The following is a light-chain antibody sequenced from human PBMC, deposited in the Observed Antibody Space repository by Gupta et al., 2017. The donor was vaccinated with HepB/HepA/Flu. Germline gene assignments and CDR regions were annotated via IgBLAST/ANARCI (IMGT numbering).Light chain of an antibody. V-gene: IGLV1-51*02. J-gene: IGLJ2*01. CDR3: GTWDSSLSAVV. Sequence: QSVLTQPPSVSAAPGQKVTISFSGSSSNIGNNYVSWYQQLPGTAPKLLIYENNKRPSGMPDRFSGSKSGTSATLGITGLQTGDEADYYCGTWDSSLSAVVFGGGTKLTVI. CDR2: ENN. CDR1: SSNIGNNY.